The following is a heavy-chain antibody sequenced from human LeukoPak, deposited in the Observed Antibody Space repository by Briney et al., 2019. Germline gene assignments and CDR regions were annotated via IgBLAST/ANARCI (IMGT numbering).Heavy chain of an antibody. J-gene: IGHJ4*02. CDR3: ARGRSGQQLVD. D-gene: IGHD6-13*01. CDR2: IIPIFGTA. CDR1: GGTFSSYA. Sequence: GASVKVSCKASGGTFSSYAISWVRQAPGQGLEWMGGIIPIFGTANYAQKFQGRVTITADESTSTAYMELSGLRSEDTAVYYCARGRSGQQLVDWGQGTLVTVSS. V-gene: IGHV1-69*13.